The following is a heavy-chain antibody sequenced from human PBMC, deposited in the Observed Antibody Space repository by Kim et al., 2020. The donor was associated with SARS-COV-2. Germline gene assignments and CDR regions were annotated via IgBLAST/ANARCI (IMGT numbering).Heavy chain of an antibody. V-gene: IGHV3-30*02. D-gene: IGHD6-13*01. J-gene: IGHJ4*02. CDR3: AKGQQQLPQDY. Sequence: KYYADSVKGRFTISRDNSKNTLYLQMNSLRAEDTAVYYCAKGQQQLPQDYWGQGTLVTVSS. CDR2: K.